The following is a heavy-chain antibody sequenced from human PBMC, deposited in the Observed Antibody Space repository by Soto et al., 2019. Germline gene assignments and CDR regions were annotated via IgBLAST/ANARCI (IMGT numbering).Heavy chain of an antibody. D-gene: IGHD6-19*01. CDR2: IWYDGSNK. V-gene: IGHV3-33*01. CDR1: GLTFSSYG. Sequence: ESGGGVVQPGRSLRLSCAASGLTFSSYGMHWVRQAPGKGLEWVAVIWYDGSNKYYADSVKGRFTISRDNSKNTLYLQVNSLKAEDTAVYYCAREPGYSSSHYGMDVWGQGTTVTVSS. J-gene: IGHJ6*02. CDR3: AREPGYSSSHYGMDV.